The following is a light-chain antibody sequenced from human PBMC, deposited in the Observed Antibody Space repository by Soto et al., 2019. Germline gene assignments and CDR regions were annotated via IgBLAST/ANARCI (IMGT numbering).Light chain of an antibody. Sequence: EIVLTQSPATLSLSPGERATLSCRASQSVSSYLAWYQQKPGQAPRLLIYDAYNRDTGIPARFSGSGSETDFTLTISSLEPEDFAVYYCQQRSNWPLTFGGGTKVDIK. V-gene: IGKV3-11*01. CDR2: DAY. J-gene: IGKJ4*01. CDR3: QQRSNWPLT. CDR1: QSVSSY.